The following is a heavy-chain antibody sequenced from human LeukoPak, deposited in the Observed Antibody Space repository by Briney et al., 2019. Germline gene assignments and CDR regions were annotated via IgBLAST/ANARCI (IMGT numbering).Heavy chain of an antibody. V-gene: IGHV4-30-2*01. Sequence: SETLSLTCAVSGGSISSGGYSWSWIRQPPGKGLEWIGYIYHSGSTYYNPSLKSRVTISVDRSKNQFSLKLSSVTAADTAVYYCARAWVDTAMVLDYWGQGTLVTVSS. D-gene: IGHD5-18*01. CDR3: ARAWVDTAMVLDY. CDR1: GGSISSGGYS. CDR2: IYHSGST. J-gene: IGHJ4*02.